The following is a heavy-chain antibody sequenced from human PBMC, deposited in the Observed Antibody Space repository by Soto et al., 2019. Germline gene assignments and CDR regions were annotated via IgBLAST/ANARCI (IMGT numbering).Heavy chain of an antibody. J-gene: IGHJ6*02. D-gene: IGHD2-15*01. CDR1: GYTFTSYG. CDR2: ISAYNGNT. Sequence: QVQLVQSGAEVKKPGASVKVSCKASGYTFTSYGISWVRQAPGQGLEWMGWISAYNGNTNYAQKLQGRVTMTTDTSTSTAYMELRSLRSDDTAVYYCARDPARYCSGGSCYSDYYYGMDVWGQRTTVTVSS. V-gene: IGHV1-18*01. CDR3: ARDPARYCSGGSCYSDYYYGMDV.